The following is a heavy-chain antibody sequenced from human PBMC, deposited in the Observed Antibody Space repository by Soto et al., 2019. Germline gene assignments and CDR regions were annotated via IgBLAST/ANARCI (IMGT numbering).Heavy chain of an antibody. CDR3: ASRYCSSTSCYPDWFAP. Sequence: SETLSLTCTVSGGSISSGDYYWSWIRQPPGKGLEWIGYIYYSGSTYYNPSLKSRVTISVDTSKNQFSLKLSSVTAADTAVYYCASRYCSSTSCYPDWFAPWGKGTLVTXSS. CDR1: GGSISSGDYY. CDR2: IYYSGST. J-gene: IGHJ5*02. D-gene: IGHD2-2*01. V-gene: IGHV4-30-4*01.